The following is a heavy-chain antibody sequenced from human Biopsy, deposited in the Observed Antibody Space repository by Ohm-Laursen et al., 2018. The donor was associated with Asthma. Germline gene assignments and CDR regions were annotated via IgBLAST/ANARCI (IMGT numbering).Heavy chain of an antibody. CDR3: ARGPEYVRSSGALDY. D-gene: IGHD2-2*01. CDR2: IIPIFGPT. V-gene: IGHV1-69*13. CDR1: GGTFGNYA. Sequence: SVKVSCKASGGTFGNYAINWVRQAPGQGLEWMGRIIPIFGPTNYAQKFQGRVTISADDSTSTAYMELSSLSSEDTALYYCARGPEYVRSSGALDYWGQGTLVTVSS. J-gene: IGHJ4*02.